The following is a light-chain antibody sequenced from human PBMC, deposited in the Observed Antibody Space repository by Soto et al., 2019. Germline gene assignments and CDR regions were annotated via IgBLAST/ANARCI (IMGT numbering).Light chain of an antibody. J-gene: IGKJ5*01. CDR3: QQYHSTPFT. CDR2: WAS. V-gene: IGKV4-1*01. CDR1: QSVLSSSNNKNY. Sequence: DIVMTQSPDSLAVSLGERATINCKSSQSVLSSSNNKNYLAWYQQKPGQPPKLLIYWASTRESGVPDRFSGTGSGTDFTLTISSLQAEDVAVYYCQQYHSTPFTFGQGTRLEIK.